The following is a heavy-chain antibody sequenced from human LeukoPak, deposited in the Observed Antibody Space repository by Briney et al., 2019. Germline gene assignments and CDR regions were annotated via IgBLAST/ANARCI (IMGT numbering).Heavy chain of an antibody. CDR2: ISGSGGST. Sequence: GGSLRLSCAASGFTFSSYAMSWVRQAPGKGLEWVSAISGSGGSTYYADPVKGRFTISRDNSKNTLYLQMNSLRAEDTAVYYCAKAQYDFWSGYYYWGQGTLVTVSS. CDR1: GFTFSSYA. D-gene: IGHD3-3*01. J-gene: IGHJ4*02. CDR3: AKAQYDFWSGYYY. V-gene: IGHV3-23*01.